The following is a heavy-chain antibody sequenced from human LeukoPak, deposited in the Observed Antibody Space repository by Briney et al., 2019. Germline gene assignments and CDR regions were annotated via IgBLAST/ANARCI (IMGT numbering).Heavy chain of an antibody. CDR2: ISSSSSTI. CDR1: GFTFSSYS. V-gene: IGHV3-48*01. CDR3: ARVWEYQLPHDYYYMDV. Sequence: GGSLRLSCAASGFTFSSYSMNWVRQAPGKGLEWVSYISSSSSTIYYADSVKGRFTISRDNAKNSLYLQMNSLRAEDTAVYYCARVWEYQLPHDYYYMDVWGKGTTVTVSS. D-gene: IGHD2-2*01. J-gene: IGHJ6*03.